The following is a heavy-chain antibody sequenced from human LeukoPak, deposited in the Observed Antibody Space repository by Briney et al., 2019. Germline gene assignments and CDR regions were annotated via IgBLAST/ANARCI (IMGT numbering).Heavy chain of an antibody. D-gene: IGHD4-23*01. CDR1: GFTFSSYG. J-gene: IGHJ6*02. CDR2: IRSSGSPI. CDR3: ASLYGGNLYSGLDV. Sequence: GGSLRLSCAASGFTFSSYGMHWVRQAPGKGLEWLSYIRSSGSPIYYADSVKGRFTISRDNGKNSLYLQMDDLRAEDTAVYYCASLYGGNLYSGLDVWGQGTTVTVSS. V-gene: IGHV3-48*04.